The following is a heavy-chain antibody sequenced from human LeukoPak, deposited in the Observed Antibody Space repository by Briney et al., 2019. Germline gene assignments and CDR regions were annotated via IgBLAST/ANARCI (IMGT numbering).Heavy chain of an antibody. CDR1: GGTSSSYA. D-gene: IGHD1-26*01. Sequence: ASVKVSCKASGGTSSSYAISWVRQAPGQGLEWMGGIIPIFGTANYAQKFQGRVTITTDESTSTAYMELSSLRSEDTAVYYCARGYSGSYYGFWFDPWGQGTLVTVSS. CDR3: ARGYSGSYYGFWFDP. J-gene: IGHJ5*02. V-gene: IGHV1-69*05. CDR2: IIPIFGTA.